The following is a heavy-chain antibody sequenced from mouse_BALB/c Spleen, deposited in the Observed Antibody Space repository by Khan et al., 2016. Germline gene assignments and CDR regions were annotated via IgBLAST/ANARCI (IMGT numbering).Heavy chain of an antibody. Sequence: EVQLQESGPDLVKPSQSLSLTCTVTGYSISSGYSWHWIRQFPGNKLEWMGYIHYNGSTKYNPSLKSRISITRDTSKNQFFLQLNSVTTEDTATYYCASGQYYGSSPWGQGTTLTVSS. D-gene: IGHD1-1*01. CDR3: ASGQYYGSSP. CDR1: GYSISSGYS. V-gene: IGHV3-1*02. CDR2: IHYNGST. J-gene: IGHJ2*01.